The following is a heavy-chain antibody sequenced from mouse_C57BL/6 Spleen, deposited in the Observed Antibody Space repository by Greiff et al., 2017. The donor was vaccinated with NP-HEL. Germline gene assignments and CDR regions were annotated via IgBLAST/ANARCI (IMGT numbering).Heavy chain of an antibody. CDR3: ARRSYDGYYDYAMDY. J-gene: IGHJ4*01. Sequence: QVQLQQSGAELVRPGTSVKMSCKASGYTFTNYWIGWAKQRPGHGLEWIGDIYPGGGYTNYNEKFKGKATLTADKSSSTAYMQFSSLTSEDSAIYYCARRSYDGYYDYAMDYWGQGTSVTVSS. CDR2: IYPGGGYT. V-gene: IGHV1-63*01. CDR1: GYTFTNYW. D-gene: IGHD2-3*01.